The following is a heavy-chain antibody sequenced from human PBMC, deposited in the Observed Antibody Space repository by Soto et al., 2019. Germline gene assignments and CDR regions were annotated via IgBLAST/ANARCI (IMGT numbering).Heavy chain of an antibody. Sequence: ASVKVSCKVSGYTLTELSMHWVRQAPGKGLEWMGGFDPEDGETIYAQKFQGRVTMTEDTSTDTAYMELSSLRSEDTAVYYCATVTGTKAEDWFDPWGQGTLVTVSS. V-gene: IGHV1-24*01. CDR3: ATVTGTKAEDWFDP. CDR2: FDPEDGET. J-gene: IGHJ5*02. D-gene: IGHD1-7*01. CDR1: GYTLTELS.